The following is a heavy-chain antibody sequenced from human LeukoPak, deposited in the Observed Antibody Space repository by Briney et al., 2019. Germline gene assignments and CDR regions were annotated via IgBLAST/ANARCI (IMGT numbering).Heavy chain of an antibody. CDR1: GFTVSSYY. V-gene: IGHV3-53*01. J-gene: IGHJ4*02. CDR3: ARDLHPRLTGYFDY. D-gene: IGHD3-16*01. CDR2: IYSGGST. Sequence: GGSLRLSCVASGFTVSSYYVSWVRQSPGKGLEWVSVIYSGGSTYYADSVEGRFTVSRDNSKNTLYLEMKSLRAEDTAVYYCARDLHPRLTGYFDYWGQGTLVTVSS.